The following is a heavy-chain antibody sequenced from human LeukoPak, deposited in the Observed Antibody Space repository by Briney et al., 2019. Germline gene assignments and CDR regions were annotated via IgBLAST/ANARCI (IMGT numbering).Heavy chain of an antibody. Sequence: SETLSLTCTVSGGSISSYYWSWIRQPAGKGLEWNGRIYTSGSTNYNPSLKSRVTMSVDTSKNQYSLKLSSVTAADTAVYYCAIGNYYIRSGPQAGNNSTNMAVWGKGTRVTVS. CDR1: GGSISSYY. J-gene: IGHJ6*03. V-gene: IGHV4-4*07. D-gene: IGHD1/OR15-1a*01. CDR2: IYTSGST. CDR3: AIGNYYIRSGPQAGNNSTNMAV.